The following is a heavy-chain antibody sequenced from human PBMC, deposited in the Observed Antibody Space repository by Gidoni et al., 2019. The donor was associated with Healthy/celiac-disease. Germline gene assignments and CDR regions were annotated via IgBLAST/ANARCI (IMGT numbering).Heavy chain of an antibody. CDR2: INNNTGNP. CDR3: ARGVKAVAGTRGSGGHWFDP. CDR1: GYTFTSYA. J-gene: IGHJ5*02. V-gene: IGHV7-4-1*02. D-gene: IGHD6-19*01. Sequence: QVQLVQSGSELKKPGASVKVYCKASGYTFTSYAMNWVRQAPGQGLEWMGWINNNTGNPTYAQGLSGRFVFSLDTAVSTAYLQISGLKAEDTAVYYCARGVKAVAGTRGSGGHWFDPWGQGTLVTVSS.